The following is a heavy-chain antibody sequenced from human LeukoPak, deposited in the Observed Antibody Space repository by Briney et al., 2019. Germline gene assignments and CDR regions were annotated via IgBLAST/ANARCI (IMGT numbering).Heavy chain of an antibody. CDR3: TSNYCSGGSCYLY. Sequence: GGSLRLSCAASGFTFSGSVMHWARQASGKGLEWVGRIRSKANNYATAYVASVKGRFTISRDDSKNTAFLQMNSLKTEDTAVYYCTSNYCSGGSCYLYWGQGTLVTVSS. V-gene: IGHV3-73*01. D-gene: IGHD2-15*01. CDR2: IRSKANNYAT. CDR1: GFTFSGSV. J-gene: IGHJ4*02.